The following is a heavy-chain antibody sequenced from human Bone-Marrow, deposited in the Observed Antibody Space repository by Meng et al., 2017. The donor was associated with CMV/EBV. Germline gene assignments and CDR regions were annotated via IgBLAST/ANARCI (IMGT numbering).Heavy chain of an antibody. CDR3: ARDGREGIQLWSPEGYNWFDP. Sequence: ASVKVSCKASGYTFTSYYMHWVRQAPGQGLEWMGIINPSGGGTNYAQKFQGRVTMTRDTSISTAYMELSRLRSDDTAVYYCARDGREGIQLWSPEGYNWFDPWGQGTLVTVSS. CDR1: GYTFTSYY. D-gene: IGHD5-18*01. V-gene: IGHV1-2*02. CDR2: INPSGGGT. J-gene: IGHJ5*02.